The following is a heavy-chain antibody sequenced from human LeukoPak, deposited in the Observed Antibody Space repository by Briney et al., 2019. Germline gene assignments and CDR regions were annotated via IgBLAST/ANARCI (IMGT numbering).Heavy chain of an antibody. CDR3: ATQNYDFWSGYYGRGNYGMDA. Sequence: ASVKVSCKVSGYTLTELSMHWVRQAPGKGLEWMGGFDPEDGETIYAQKFQGRVTMTEDTSTDTAYMELSSLRSEDTAVYYCATQNYDFWSGYYGRGNYGMDAWGQGTTVTVSS. V-gene: IGHV1-24*01. CDR2: FDPEDGET. J-gene: IGHJ6*02. D-gene: IGHD3-3*01. CDR1: GYTLTELS.